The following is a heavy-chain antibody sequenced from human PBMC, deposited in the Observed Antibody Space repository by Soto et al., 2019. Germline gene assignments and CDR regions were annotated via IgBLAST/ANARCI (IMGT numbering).Heavy chain of an antibody. CDR1: GFAFTNAW. D-gene: IGHD6-6*01. CDR2: IKSKTDGGTT. V-gene: IGHV3-15*07. J-gene: IGHJ4*02. CDR3: ATDPERWQLAFAS. Sequence: LRLSCVASGFAFTNAWMSWVRQAPGKGLEWVGRIKSKTDGGTTDYAAPVQGRFSISREDSTNTLYLQMDSLRTEDTAVYYCATDPERWQLAFASWGQGTLVTVSS.